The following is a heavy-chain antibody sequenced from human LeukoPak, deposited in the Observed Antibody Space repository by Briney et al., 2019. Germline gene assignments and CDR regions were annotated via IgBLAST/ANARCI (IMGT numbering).Heavy chain of an antibody. Sequence: GGSLRLSCAASGFTFSSYGMHWVRQAPGKGLEWVAFIRYDGSNTYYADSVKGRFTVSRDNAKNSLYLQMNSLRGEDTAVYYCARVGYSGSPGDYWGQGTLVTVSS. J-gene: IGHJ4*02. CDR2: IRYDGSNT. CDR1: GFTFSSYG. V-gene: IGHV3-30*02. CDR3: ARVGYSGSPGDY. D-gene: IGHD1-26*01.